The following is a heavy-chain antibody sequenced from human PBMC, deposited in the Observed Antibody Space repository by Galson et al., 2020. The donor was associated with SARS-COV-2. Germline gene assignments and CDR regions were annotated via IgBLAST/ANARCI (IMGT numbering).Heavy chain of an antibody. J-gene: IGHJ5*02. CDR1: GFTFSSYG. Sequence: ESLKISCAASGFTFSSYGMTWVRQAPGKGLEWVSSISGSGGATYYADFVKGRFTISRDNSRNALYLQLNSLRAEDTAVYYCAKGHGDYLANWLDPRGQGTLITVSS. D-gene: IGHD4-17*01. CDR3: AKGHGDYLANWLDP. V-gene: IGHV3-23*01. CDR2: ISGSGGAT.